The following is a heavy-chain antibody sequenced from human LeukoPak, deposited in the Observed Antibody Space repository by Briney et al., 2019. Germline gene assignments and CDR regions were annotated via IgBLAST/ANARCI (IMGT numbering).Heavy chain of an antibody. Sequence: ASVKVSCKASGYTFTSYAMHWVRQAPGQRLEWMGWINAGNGNTKYSQEFQGRVTITRDTSASTAYMELNSLRAEDTAVYYCARNLVDIVVVPAAIGYWGQGTLVTVSS. J-gene: IGHJ4*02. CDR2: INAGNGNT. CDR1: GYTFTSYA. CDR3: ARNLVDIVVVPAAIGY. V-gene: IGHV1-3*03. D-gene: IGHD2-2*02.